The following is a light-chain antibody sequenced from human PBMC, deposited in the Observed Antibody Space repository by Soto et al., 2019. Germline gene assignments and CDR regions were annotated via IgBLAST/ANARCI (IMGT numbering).Light chain of an antibody. CDR2: EVS. J-gene: IGLJ3*02. CDR1: SSDIGGYNY. Sequence: QSALTQPASVSGSPGQSITISCTGTSSDIGGYNYVSWYQQHPDKAPKLMIYEVSKRPSVVSNRFSASKSGNTASLTISVLPAEDDADYCCCSYTSTTTRLFGGGTKLTVL. V-gene: IGLV2-14*01. CDR3: CSYTSTTTRL.